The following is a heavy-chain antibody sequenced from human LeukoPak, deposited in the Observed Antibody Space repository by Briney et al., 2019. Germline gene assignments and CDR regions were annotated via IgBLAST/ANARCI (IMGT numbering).Heavy chain of an antibody. Sequence: SETLSLTCTVSGVSISAYHWTWIRQPAGKRLEWIGRIYANGITSYNPSLESRLTISLDTSKNQLSLRLSSATAADTALYYCAKKDGDFWGQGTLVTVSS. J-gene: IGHJ4*02. V-gene: IGHV4-4*07. CDR2: IYANGIT. CDR3: AKKDGDF. CDR1: GVSISAYH.